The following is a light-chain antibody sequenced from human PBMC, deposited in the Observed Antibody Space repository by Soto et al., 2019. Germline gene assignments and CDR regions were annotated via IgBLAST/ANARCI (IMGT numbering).Light chain of an antibody. CDR3: QQYNNWPPP. V-gene: IGKV3-15*01. Sequence: EIVMTQSPATLSLSPGERATLSCRASQSVSSNLAWYQQKPGQAPRLLIYGASTRATGIPARFSGSRSGTEFTLTISSLQSEDFAVYYCQQYNNWPPPFGQGTRLEIK. J-gene: IGKJ5*01. CDR1: QSVSSN. CDR2: GAS.